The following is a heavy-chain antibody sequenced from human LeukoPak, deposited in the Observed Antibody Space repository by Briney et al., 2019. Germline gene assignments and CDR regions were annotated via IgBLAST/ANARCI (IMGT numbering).Heavy chain of an antibody. V-gene: IGHV3-23*01. D-gene: IGHD3-22*01. J-gene: IGHJ3*02. CDR2: VSGSGAST. CDR1: GFTFDSYA. Sequence: PGGSLRLSCAASGFTFDSYAMSWVRQAPGKGLEWVSGVSGSGASTYYPDSVKGRFTISRDNSKNTLYLQMNSLRAEDTAVYYCAKETASGYGAFDIWGQGTMVTVSS. CDR3: AKETASGYGAFDI.